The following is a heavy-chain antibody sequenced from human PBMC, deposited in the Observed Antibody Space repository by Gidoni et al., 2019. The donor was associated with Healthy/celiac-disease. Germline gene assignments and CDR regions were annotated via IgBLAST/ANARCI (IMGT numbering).Heavy chain of an antibody. Sequence: QVQLVQSGAEVKKPGASVKVSCKASGYTFTSYGISWVRQAPGQGLEWMGWISAYNGNTNYAQKLQGRVTMTTDTSTSTAYMELRSLRSDDTAVYYCARVSFFPPDDPTKEDFDYWGQGTLVTVSS. CDR2: ISAYNGNT. V-gene: IGHV1-18*01. J-gene: IGHJ4*02. CDR3: ARVSFFPPDDPTKEDFDY. CDR1: GYTFTSYG. D-gene: IGHD1-1*01.